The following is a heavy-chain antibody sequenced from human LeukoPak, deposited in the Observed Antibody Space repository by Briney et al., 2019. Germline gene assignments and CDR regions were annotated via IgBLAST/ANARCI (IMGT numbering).Heavy chain of an antibody. D-gene: IGHD3-3*01. CDR1: GFTFDDYA. CDR2: ISWNSGSI. CDR3: AKDRGNSDFWSGHSSVAFDI. J-gene: IGHJ3*02. Sequence: GGSLRLSCAASGFTFDDYAMHWVRQAPGKGLEWVSGISWNSGSIGYADSVNGRFTISIDNAKTSLYLQMNSLRAEDTPLYYCAKDRGNSDFWSGHSSVAFDIWGQGTMVTVSS. V-gene: IGHV3-9*01.